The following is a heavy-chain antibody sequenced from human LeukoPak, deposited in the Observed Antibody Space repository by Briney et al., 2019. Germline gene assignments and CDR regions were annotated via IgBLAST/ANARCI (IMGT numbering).Heavy chain of an antibody. J-gene: IGHJ6*02. D-gene: IGHD3-16*01. CDR3: ARSHGLRGDYYYYYYGMDV. CDR2: ISAYNGNT. CDR1: GYTFTSYG. Sequence: GASVKVSCKASGYTFTSYGISWVRQAPGQGLEWMGWISAYNGNTNYAQKLQGRVTMTTDTSTSTAYMELRSLRSDDTAVYYCARSHGLRGDYYYYYYGMDVWGQGTTVTVSS. V-gene: IGHV1-18*01.